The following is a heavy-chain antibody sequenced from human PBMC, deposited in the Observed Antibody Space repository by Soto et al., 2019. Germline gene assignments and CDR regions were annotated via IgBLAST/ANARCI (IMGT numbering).Heavy chain of an antibody. CDR2: IHGGGGAT. Sequence: EVQLLESGGGLVQPGGSLRLSCAASGFTFSAYAMGWVRQAPGKGLEWVSTIHGGGGATHYADSVKGRFTISRGDSKNTLYAQMNSLRAEDTVVYYCATFESHPLEYWYLDFWGRGTLVTVSS. D-gene: IGHD1-1*01. J-gene: IGHJ2*01. V-gene: IGHV3-23*01. CDR3: ATFESHPLEYWYLDF. CDR1: GFTFSAYA.